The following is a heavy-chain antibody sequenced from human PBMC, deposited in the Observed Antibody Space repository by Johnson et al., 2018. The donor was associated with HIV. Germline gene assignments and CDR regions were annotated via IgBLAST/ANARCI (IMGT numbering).Heavy chain of an antibody. CDR3: ARDGESQRLPLGDAFDV. CDR2: IWYDGSNK. J-gene: IGHJ3*01. D-gene: IGHD6-25*01. CDR1: GFSFSDYY. V-gene: IGHV3-33*08. Sequence: VQLVESGGGWVKPGGSLRLSCAASGFSFSDYYMSWIRQAPGKGLEWVAVIWYDGSNKYYANSVKGRFTVSRDNSKNTLYLQMDNLRVEDTAIYYCARDGESQRLPLGDAFDVWGQGTLVTVSS.